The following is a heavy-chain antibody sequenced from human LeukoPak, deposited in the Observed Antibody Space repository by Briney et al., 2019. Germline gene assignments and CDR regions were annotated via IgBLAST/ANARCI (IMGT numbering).Heavy chain of an antibody. V-gene: IGHV3-21*01. CDR2: ISSSSSYI. CDR1: GFTFSSYS. Sequence: PGGSLRLSCAASGFTFSSYSMNWVRQAPGKGLEWVSSISSSSSYIYYADSVKGRFTISRGNAKNSLYLQMNSLRAEDTAVYYCAREWDIVVVVAATKAENAFDIWGQGTMVTVSS. J-gene: IGHJ3*02. D-gene: IGHD2-15*01. CDR3: AREWDIVVVVAATKAENAFDI.